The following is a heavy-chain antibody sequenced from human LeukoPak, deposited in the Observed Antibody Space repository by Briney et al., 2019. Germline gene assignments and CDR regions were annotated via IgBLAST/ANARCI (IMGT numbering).Heavy chain of an antibody. CDR1: GFTFSSYA. V-gene: IGHV3-23*01. J-gene: IGHJ6*03. CDR3: AKADYDFWSGYYTPYYMDV. Sequence: PGGSLRLSCAASGFTFSSYAMSWVRQAPGKGLEWVLAISGSGGSTYYADSVKGRFTISRDNSKNTLYLQMNSLRAEDTAVYYCAKADYDFWSGYYTPYYMDVWGKGTTVTVSS. D-gene: IGHD3-3*01. CDR2: ISGSGGST.